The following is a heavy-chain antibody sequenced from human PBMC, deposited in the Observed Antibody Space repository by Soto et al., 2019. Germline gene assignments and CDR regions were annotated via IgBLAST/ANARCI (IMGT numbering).Heavy chain of an antibody. J-gene: IGHJ6*02. D-gene: IGHD5-18*01. Sequence: GASVKVSCKASGYTFTSYYIHWVRQAPGQGLEWMGIFNPTGDTASYAQKLQGRVTMTRDTSTGTAYMELGSLRSEGTAVYYCARGGRIVDTGIGYYYYHAMDVWGQGTTVAVSS. CDR3: ARGGRIVDTGIGYYYYHAMDV. CDR2: FNPTGDTA. CDR1: GYTFTSYY. V-gene: IGHV1-46*01.